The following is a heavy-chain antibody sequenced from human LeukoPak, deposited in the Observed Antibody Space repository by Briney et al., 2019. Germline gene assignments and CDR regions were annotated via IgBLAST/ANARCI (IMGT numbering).Heavy chain of an antibody. CDR3: ARSRSPYDFWSGYTAGYYYGMDV. Sequence: ASVKVCCKASGYTFTGYYMHWVQQAPGQGLEWMGWINPNSGGTNYAQKFQGRGTMTRDTSISTAYMELSRLRSDDTAVYYCARSRSPYDFWSGYTAGYYYGMDVWGQGTTVTVSS. CDR2: INPNSGGT. J-gene: IGHJ6*02. V-gene: IGHV1-2*02. CDR1: GYTFTGYY. D-gene: IGHD3-3*01.